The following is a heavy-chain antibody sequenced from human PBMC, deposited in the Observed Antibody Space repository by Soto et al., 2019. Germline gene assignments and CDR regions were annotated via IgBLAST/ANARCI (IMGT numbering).Heavy chain of an antibody. D-gene: IGHD2-2*01. J-gene: IGHJ3*02. Sequence: EVQLVESGGGLVQPGGSLKLSCATSGFTFSDSSIHWVRQASGKGLEWLGRVRSKANGYATGYAASLKGRFTVSRDDSQNTEYLQMSSLKPEDTAIYYCTRDDIESVQAAVDAFDMWGQGTAVIVSS. CDR1: GFTFSDSS. CDR2: VRSKANGYAT. V-gene: IGHV3-73*01. CDR3: TRDDIESVQAAVDAFDM.